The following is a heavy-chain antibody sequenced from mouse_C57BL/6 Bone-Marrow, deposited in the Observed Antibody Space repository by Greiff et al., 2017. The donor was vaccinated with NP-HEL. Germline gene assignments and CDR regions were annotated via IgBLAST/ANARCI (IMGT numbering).Heavy chain of an antibody. D-gene: IGHD1-1*01. V-gene: IGHV1-7*01. CDR3: AREGIYYGSSYGFDY. J-gene: IGHJ2*01. CDR1: GYTFTSYW. Sequence: QVQLKESGAELAKPGASVKLSCKASGYTFTSYWMHWVKQRPGQGLEWIGYINPSSGYTKSNQKFKDKATLTAEKSSSTAYMQLSSLTYEDSAVYYCAREGIYYGSSYGFDYWGQGTTLTVSS. CDR2: INPSSGYT.